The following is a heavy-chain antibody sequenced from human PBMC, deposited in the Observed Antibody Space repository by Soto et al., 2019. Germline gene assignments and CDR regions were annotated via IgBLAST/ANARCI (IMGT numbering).Heavy chain of an antibody. J-gene: IGHJ6*02. D-gene: IGHD1-26*01. Sequence: ASVKVSCKASGYTFTSYGISWVRQAPGQGLEWMGWISAYNGNTNYAQKLQGRVTMTTDTSTSTAYMELRSLRSDDTAVYYCASTNSGSYYYYYYGMDVWGQGTTVTV. CDR1: GYTFTSYG. CDR2: ISAYNGNT. V-gene: IGHV1-18*01. CDR3: ASTNSGSYYYYYYGMDV.